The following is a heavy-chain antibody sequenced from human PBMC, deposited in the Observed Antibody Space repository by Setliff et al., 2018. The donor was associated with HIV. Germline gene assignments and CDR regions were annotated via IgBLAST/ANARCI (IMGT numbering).Heavy chain of an antibody. CDR2: IIPIYGTP. D-gene: IGHD3-10*01. CDR3: ARGDYGSGSYYPYYFYDGMDV. Sequence: SVKVSCKASGGTFSSYSFNWVRQAPGQGLEWMGGIIPIYGTPIYAQRFQGRVTNTADESTSTAYMELSSLRSEDTAVYYCARGDYGSGSYYPYYFYDGMDVWGQGTTVTVSS. CDR1: GGTFSSYS. V-gene: IGHV1-69*13. J-gene: IGHJ6*02.